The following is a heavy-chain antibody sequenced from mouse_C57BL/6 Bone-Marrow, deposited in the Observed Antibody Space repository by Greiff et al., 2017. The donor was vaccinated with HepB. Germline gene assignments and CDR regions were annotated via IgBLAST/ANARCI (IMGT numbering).Heavy chain of an antibody. V-gene: IGHV14-4*01. CDR1: GFNIKDDY. D-gene: IGHD1-1*01. J-gene: IGHJ3*01. CDR3: TYYGSSHFAY. Sequence: VQLKESGAELVRPGASVKLSCTASGFNIKDDYMHWVKQRPEQGLEWIGWIDPENGDTEYASKFQGKATITADTSSNTAYLQLSSLTSEDTAVYYCTYYGSSHFAYWGQGTLVTVSA. CDR2: IDPENGDT.